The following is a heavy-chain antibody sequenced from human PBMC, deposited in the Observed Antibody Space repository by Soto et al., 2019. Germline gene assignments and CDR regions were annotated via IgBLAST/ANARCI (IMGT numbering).Heavy chain of an antibody. Sequence: DVQVLESGGDLVQPGGSLRLSCAASGFTFNSYAMSWVRQAPGKGLEWVSSVSAGGDMTYYSDSVQGRFTISRGNSNNALFLQMNSLRIEDTALYYCARGDRGGSGSPARYYYSGLDVWGQGTKVTVS. CDR1: GFTFNSYA. J-gene: IGHJ6*02. CDR2: VSAGGDMT. V-gene: IGHV3-23*01. D-gene: IGHD3-10*01. CDR3: ARGDRGGSGSPARYYYSGLDV.